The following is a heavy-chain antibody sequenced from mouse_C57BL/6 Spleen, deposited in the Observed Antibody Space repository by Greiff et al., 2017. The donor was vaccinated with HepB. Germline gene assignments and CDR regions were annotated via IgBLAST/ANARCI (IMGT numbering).Heavy chain of an antibody. V-gene: IGHV1-26*01. D-gene: IGHD2-5*01. J-gene: IGHJ3*01. CDR3: ARGGSNYPLFAY. Sequence: EVQLQQSGPELVKPGASVKISCKASGYTFTDYYMNWVKQSHGKSLEWIGDINPNNGGTSYNQKFKGKATLTVDKSSSTAYMELRSLTSEDSAVYYCARGGSNYPLFAYWGQGTLVTVSA. CDR2: INPNNGGT. CDR1: GYTFTDYY.